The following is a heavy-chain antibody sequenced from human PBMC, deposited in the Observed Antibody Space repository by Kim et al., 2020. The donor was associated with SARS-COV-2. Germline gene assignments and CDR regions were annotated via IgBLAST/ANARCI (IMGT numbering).Heavy chain of an antibody. CDR1: GYSFTSYW. J-gene: IGHJ6*02. CDR3: ASPIGMVANGDGDKNYYYYGMDV. D-gene: IGHD1-26*01. CDR2: IDPSDSYT. Sequence: GESLKISCKGSGYSFTSYWISWVRQMPGKGLEWMGRIDPSDSYTNYSPSFQGHVTISADKSISTAYLQWSSLKASDTAMYYCASPIGMVANGDGDKNYYYYGMDVWGQGTTVTVSS. V-gene: IGHV5-10-1*01.